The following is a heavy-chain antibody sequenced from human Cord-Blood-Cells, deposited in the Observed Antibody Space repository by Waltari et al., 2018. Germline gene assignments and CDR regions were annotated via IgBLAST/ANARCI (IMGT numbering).Heavy chain of an antibody. CDR3: ARDRDSSSWYFDY. D-gene: IGHD6-13*01. CDR1: GFTFSRYA. J-gene: IGHJ4*02. CDR2: ISYDGSNK. Sequence: QVQLVASGGGVVQPGRSLRLSCAASGFTFSRYAMHWVRQAPGKGLEWVAVISYDGSNKYYADSVKGRFTISRDNSKNTLYLQMNSLRAEDTAVYYCARDRDSSSWYFDYWGQGTLVTVSS. V-gene: IGHV3-30-3*01.